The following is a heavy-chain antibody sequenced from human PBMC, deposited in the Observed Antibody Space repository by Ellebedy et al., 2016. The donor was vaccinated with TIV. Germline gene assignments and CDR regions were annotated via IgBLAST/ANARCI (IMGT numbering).Heavy chain of an antibody. V-gene: IGHV3-7*01. Sequence: GESLKISCAASGFNFYSFSMSWVRQRPGKGLEWVATIREDGSEKYYMASVKGRFTISRDNAKNTLYLQMNSLRAEDTAVYYCARGSGYYYFDFWGQGTLVTVSS. CDR3: ARGSGYYYFDF. J-gene: IGHJ4*02. CDR1: GFNFYSFS. CDR2: IREDGSEK. D-gene: IGHD6-19*01.